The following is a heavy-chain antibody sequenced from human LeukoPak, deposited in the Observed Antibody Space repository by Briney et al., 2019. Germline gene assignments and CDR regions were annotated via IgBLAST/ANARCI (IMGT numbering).Heavy chain of an antibody. CDR3: ARDLRGYSGYAY. V-gene: IGHV1-69*01. J-gene: IGHJ4*02. CDR1: GGTFSSYA. D-gene: IGHD5-12*01. CDR2: IIPIFGTA. Sequence: SVKVSCKASGGTFSSYAISWVRQAPGQGLEWMGGIIPIFGTANYAQNFQGRVTITADESTSTAYMELSSLRSEDTAVYYCARDLRGYSGYAYWGQGTLVTVSS.